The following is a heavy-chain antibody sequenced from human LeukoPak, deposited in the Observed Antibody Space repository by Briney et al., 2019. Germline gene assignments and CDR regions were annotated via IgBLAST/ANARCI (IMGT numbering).Heavy chain of an antibody. D-gene: IGHD2/OR15-2a*01. CDR3: ARDLYGSGDF. CDR2: IYYSGST. V-gene: IGHV4-39*02. Sequence: PSETLSITCTVSGDSISSSSYYWGWIRQPPGKGLEWIGSIYYSGSTYYNPSLKSRVTISVDTSKNQFSLKLSSVTAADTAVYYCARDLYGSGDFWGQGTLVTVSS. CDR1: GDSISSSSYY. J-gene: IGHJ4*02.